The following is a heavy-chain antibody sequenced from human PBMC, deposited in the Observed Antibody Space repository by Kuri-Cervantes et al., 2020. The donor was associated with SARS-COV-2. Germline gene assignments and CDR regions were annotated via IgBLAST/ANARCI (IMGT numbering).Heavy chain of an antibody. Sequence: SVKVSCKASGGTFSSCAISWVRQAPGQGLEWMGGIIPIFGTANYAQKFQGRVTITADESTSTAYMELSSLRSEDTAVYYCASAWVGDEYYFDYWGQGTLVTVSS. CDR3: ASAWVGDEYYFDY. CDR1: GGTFSSCA. D-gene: IGHD4-17*01. J-gene: IGHJ4*02. V-gene: IGHV1-69*13. CDR2: IIPIFGTA.